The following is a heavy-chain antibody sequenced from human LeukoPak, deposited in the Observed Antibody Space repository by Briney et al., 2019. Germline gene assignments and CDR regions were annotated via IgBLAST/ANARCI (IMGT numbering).Heavy chain of an antibody. CDR1: GGSFSGYY. CDR2: INHSGST. CDR3: ARGTRCSGGSCYPAWFDP. Sequence: PSETLSLTCAVYGGSFSGYYWSWIRQPPGKGLEWIGEINHSGSTNYNPSLKSRVTISVDASKNQFSLKLSSVTAADTAVYYCARGTRCSGGSCYPAWFDPWGQGTLVTVSS. V-gene: IGHV4-34*01. J-gene: IGHJ5*02. D-gene: IGHD2-15*01.